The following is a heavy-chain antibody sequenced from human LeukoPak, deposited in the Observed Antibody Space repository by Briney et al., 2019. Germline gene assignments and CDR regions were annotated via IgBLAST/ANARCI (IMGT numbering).Heavy chain of an antibody. CDR1: GFTVSSNY. V-gene: IGHV3-53*01. Sequence: GGSLRLSCAASGFTVSSNYMSWVRQAPGKGLEWVSVIYSGGSIYYADSVKGRFTISRDNSKNTLYLQMNSLRAEDTAVYYCARSPRRKGGMDVWGQGTTVTVSS. CDR2: IYSGGSI. J-gene: IGHJ6*02. CDR3: ARSPRRKGGMDV.